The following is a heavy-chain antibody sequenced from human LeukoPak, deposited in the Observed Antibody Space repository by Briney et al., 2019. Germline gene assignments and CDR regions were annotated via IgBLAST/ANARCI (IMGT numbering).Heavy chain of an antibody. CDR3: ARDRNGYNREFDF. D-gene: IGHD5-24*01. CDR1: GFTFSSYG. V-gene: IGHV3-30*03. Sequence: GGSLRLSCTASGFTFSSYGMHWVRQAPGKGLEWVAVISYDGKLTYYSHSATGRFTISRDNSKNTLYLQMDSLRAEDTAVYYCARDRNGYNREFDFWGQGTLVTVSS. CDR2: ISYDGKLT. J-gene: IGHJ4*02.